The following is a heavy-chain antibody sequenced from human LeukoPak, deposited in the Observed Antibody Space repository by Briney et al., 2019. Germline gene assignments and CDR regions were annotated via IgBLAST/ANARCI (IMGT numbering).Heavy chain of an antibody. CDR1: GFTFSTYW. V-gene: IGHV3-7*01. CDR3: AKERGYRGAENYFFNY. Sequence: PGGSLRLSCAASGFTFSTYWMSWVRQAPGKGLEWVANIKQDGSEKYYVDSVKGRFTISRDNANNTLYLQMNSLRPEDTALYYCAKERGYRGAENYFFNYWGQGTLVSVSS. D-gene: IGHD5-12*01. J-gene: IGHJ4*02. CDR2: IKQDGSEK.